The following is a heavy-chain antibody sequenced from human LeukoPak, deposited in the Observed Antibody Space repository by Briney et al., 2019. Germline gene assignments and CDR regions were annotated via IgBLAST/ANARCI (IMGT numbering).Heavy chain of an antibody. CDR1: GFTFSSYS. Sequence: GGSLRLSCAASGFTFSSYSMNWVRQAPGKGLEWVSSISSSSSYIYYADSVKGRFTISRDNAKNSLYLQMNSLRAEDTALYHCARASHLSSGYYGGSAFDIWGQGTMVTVSS. CDR3: ARASHLSSGYYGGSAFDI. D-gene: IGHD3-22*01. CDR2: ISSSSSYI. J-gene: IGHJ3*02. V-gene: IGHV3-21*04.